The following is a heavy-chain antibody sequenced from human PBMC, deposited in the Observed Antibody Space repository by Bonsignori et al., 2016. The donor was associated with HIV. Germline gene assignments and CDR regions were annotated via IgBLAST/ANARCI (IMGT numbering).Heavy chain of an antibody. Sequence: WVRQALGQGLEWMGWISAYNGNTNYAQKLQGRVTMTTDTSTSTAYMELRSLRSDDTAVYYCARGAYYDFWSGYDYWGQGTLVTVSS. CDR3: ARGAYYDFWSGYDY. D-gene: IGHD3-3*01. V-gene: IGHV1-18*01. J-gene: IGHJ4*02. CDR2: ISAYNGNT.